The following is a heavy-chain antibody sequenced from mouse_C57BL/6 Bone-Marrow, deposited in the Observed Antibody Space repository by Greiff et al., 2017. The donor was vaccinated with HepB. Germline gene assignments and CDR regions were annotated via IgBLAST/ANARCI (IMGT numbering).Heavy chain of an antibody. J-gene: IGHJ4*01. V-gene: IGHV10-1*01. Sequence: EVKLMESGGGLVQPKGSLKLSCAASGFSFNTYAMNWVRQAPGKGLEWVARIRSKSNNYATYYADSVKDRFTISRDDSESMLYLQMNNLKTEDTAVYYCVSRITTVVALYAMDYWGQGTSVTVSS. D-gene: IGHD1-1*01. CDR3: VSRITTVVALYAMDY. CDR2: IRSKSNNYAT. CDR1: GFSFNTYA.